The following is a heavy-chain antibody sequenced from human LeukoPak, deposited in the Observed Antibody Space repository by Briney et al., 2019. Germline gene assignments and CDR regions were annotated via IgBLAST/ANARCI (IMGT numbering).Heavy chain of an antibody. V-gene: IGHV1-69*05. CDR2: IIPIFGTA. D-gene: IGHD4-23*01. Sequence: SVKVSCKASGGTFSSYAISWVRQAPGQGLEWMGGIIPIFGTANYAQKFQGRVTITRNTSISTAYMELSSLRSEDTAVYYCARDYGGNSGWFDPWGQGTLVTVSS. J-gene: IGHJ5*02. CDR1: GGTFSSYA. CDR3: ARDYGGNSGWFDP.